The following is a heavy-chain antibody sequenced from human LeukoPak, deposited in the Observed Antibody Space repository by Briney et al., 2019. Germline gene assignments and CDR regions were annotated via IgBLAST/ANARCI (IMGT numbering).Heavy chain of an antibody. CDR1: GGTFSSYA. D-gene: IGHD2-2*01. J-gene: IGHJ4*02. Sequence: SVTVSCTASGGTFSSYAISWVRQAPGQGLEWMGGIIPIFGTANYAQKFQGRVTITADESTSTAYMELSSLRSEDTAVYYCARACSSTSCYGGSRDWGQGTLVTVSS. CDR3: ARACSSTSCYGGSRD. CDR2: IIPIFGTA. V-gene: IGHV1-69*13.